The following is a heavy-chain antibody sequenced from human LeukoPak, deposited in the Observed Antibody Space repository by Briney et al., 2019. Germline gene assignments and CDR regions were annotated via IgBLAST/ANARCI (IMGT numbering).Heavy chain of an antibody. CDR3: ARDLSRRYSIDY. CDR1: GFTFNSYA. Sequence: GGSLRLSCAASGFTFNSYAIHWVRQAPGKGLEWVAFISYEGNNKYYADSVKGRSTISRDNSKNTLSLQMDSLRPDDTAVYYCARDLSRRYSIDYWGQGTLVTVSS. CDR2: ISYEGNNK. D-gene: IGHD2-15*01. V-gene: IGHV3-30-3*01. J-gene: IGHJ4*02.